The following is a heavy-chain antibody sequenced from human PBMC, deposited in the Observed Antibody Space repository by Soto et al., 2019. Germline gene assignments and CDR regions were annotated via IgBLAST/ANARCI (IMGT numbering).Heavy chain of an antibody. CDR3: ARETPSAAAAYYYYGLDV. D-gene: IGHD6-13*01. CDR2: IIPVFGTA. Sequence: SVKVSCKVSGGTFSSYFINWVRQAPGQGLEWLGGIIPVFGTASYAEKFQGRVTITADESTSTAYMELSRLRSDDTAVYYCARETPSAAAAYYYYGLDVWGQGPTVTVSS. CDR1: GGTFSSYF. V-gene: IGHV1-69*13. J-gene: IGHJ6*02.